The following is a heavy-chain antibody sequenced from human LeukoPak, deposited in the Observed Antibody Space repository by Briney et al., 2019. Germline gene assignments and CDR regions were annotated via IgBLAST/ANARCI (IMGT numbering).Heavy chain of an antibody. J-gene: IGHJ4*02. D-gene: IGHD2-2*01. V-gene: IGHV3-64*01. Sequence: GGSLRLSCAASGFTFSSCAKHWVRQAPGKGLEYVSAISSNGGSTYYANTVKGRFTISRDNSKNTLYLQMGSLRAEDMAVYYCARDGRYCSSTSCYSLSAVDYWGQGTLVTVSS. CDR3: ARDGRYCSSTSCYSLSAVDY. CDR2: ISSNGGST. CDR1: GFTFSSCA.